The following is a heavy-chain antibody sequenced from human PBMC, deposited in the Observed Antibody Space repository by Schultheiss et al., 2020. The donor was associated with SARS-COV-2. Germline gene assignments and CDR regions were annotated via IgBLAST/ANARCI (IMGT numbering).Heavy chain of an antibody. J-gene: IGHJ4*02. V-gene: IGHV3-30-3*01. Sequence: GGSLRLSCAASGFTFSSYAMHWVRQAPGKGLEWVAVISYDGSNKYYADSVKGRFTISRDNSKNTLYLQMNSLRAEDTAVYYCARDRHGYFDYWGQGTLVTVSS. CDR2: ISYDGSNK. CDR1: GFTFSSYA. CDR3: ARDRHGYFDY. D-gene: IGHD6-6*01.